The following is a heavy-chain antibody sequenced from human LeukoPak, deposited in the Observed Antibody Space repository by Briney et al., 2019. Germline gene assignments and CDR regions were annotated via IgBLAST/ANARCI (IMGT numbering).Heavy chain of an antibody. CDR3: AREAVWVQLEIRDYYYMDV. CDR2: IKQDGSEK. CDR1: GFTFSSYW. Sequence: PGGSLRLSCAASGFTFSSYWMSWVRQAPGKGLEWVANIKQDGSEKYYVDSVRGRFTISRDNAKNSLYLQMNSLRAEDTAVYYCAREAVWVQLEIRDYYYMDVWGEGTTVTVSS. D-gene: IGHD1-1*01. V-gene: IGHV3-7*01. J-gene: IGHJ6*03.